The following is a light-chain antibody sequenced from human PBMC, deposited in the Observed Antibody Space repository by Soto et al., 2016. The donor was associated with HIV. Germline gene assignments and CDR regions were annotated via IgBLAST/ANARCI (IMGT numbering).Light chain of an antibody. V-gene: IGKV1-9*01. J-gene: IGKJ4*01. CDR1: QGIASH. Sequence: DIQMTQSPSFLSASVGDRVTITCRASQGIASHLAWYQKNPGKAPKLLIYAASTLQSGVPSRFSGSGSGTDFTLTISSLQPEDFATYYCQQYNSYPLTFGGGTKVEIK. CDR3: QQYNSYPLT. CDR2: AAS.